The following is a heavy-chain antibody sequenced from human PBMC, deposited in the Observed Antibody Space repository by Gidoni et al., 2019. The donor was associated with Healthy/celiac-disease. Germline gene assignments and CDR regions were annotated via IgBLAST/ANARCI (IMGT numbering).Heavy chain of an antibody. D-gene: IGHD6-19*01. CDR2: IFSNDEK. CDR1: GFSLSNARMG. CDR3: ARIGAGFTTWYYYYYMDV. J-gene: IGHJ6*03. Sequence: QVTLKESGPVLVKPTETLTLTCTVSGFSLSNARMGVSWLRQPPGKALEWLAHIFSNDEKSYSTSLKSRLTISKDTSKSQVVLTMTNMDPVETATYYCARIGAGFTTWYYYYYMDVWGKGTTVTVSS. V-gene: IGHV2-26*01.